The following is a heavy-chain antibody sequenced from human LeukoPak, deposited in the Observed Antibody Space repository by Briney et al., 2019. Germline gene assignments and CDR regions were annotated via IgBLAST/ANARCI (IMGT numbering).Heavy chain of an antibody. J-gene: IGHJ4*02. V-gene: IGHV3-30*18. D-gene: IGHD3-3*01. CDR3: AKELARATYYDFWSGYYHPPDY. Sequence: GGSLRLSCAASGFTFSSYGMHWVRQAPGKGLEWVAVISYDGSNKYYADSVKGRFTISRDNSKNTLYLQMNSLRAEVTAVYYCAKELARATYYDFWSGYYHPPDYWGQGTLVTVSS. CDR1: GFTFSSYG. CDR2: ISYDGSNK.